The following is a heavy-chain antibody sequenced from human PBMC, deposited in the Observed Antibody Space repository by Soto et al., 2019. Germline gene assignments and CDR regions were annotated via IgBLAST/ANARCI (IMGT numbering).Heavy chain of an antibody. CDR3: AKADDSRPYEAFDT. J-gene: IGHJ3*02. Sequence: EVQLVESGGGLVQPGRSLRLSCAASGFTFDDYAMHWVRQAPGKGLEWVSGISWNSGSIGYADSVKGRFTISRDNAKKTLYLHMSSLRAEDTALYYCAKADDSRPYEAFDTWGQGTIVTVSS. CDR1: GFTFDDYA. CDR2: ISWNSGSI. V-gene: IGHV3-9*01. D-gene: IGHD3-22*01.